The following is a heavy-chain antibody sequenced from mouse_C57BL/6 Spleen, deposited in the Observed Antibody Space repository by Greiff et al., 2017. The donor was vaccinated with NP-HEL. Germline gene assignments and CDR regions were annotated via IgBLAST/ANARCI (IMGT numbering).Heavy chain of an antibody. D-gene: IGHD2-4*01. Sequence: EVQLVESGPGMVKPSQSLSLTCTVTGYSITSGYDWHWIRHFPGNKLEWMGYISYSGSTNYNPSLKSRISITHDTSKNHFFLKLNSVTTEDTATYYCASDYDYDEAWFAYWGQGTLVTVSA. J-gene: IGHJ3*01. CDR3: ASDYDYDEAWFAY. V-gene: IGHV3-1*01. CDR1: GYSITSGYD. CDR2: ISYSGST.